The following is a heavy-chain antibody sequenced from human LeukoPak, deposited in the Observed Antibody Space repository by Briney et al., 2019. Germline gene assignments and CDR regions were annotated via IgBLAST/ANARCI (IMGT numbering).Heavy chain of an antibody. V-gene: IGHV4-4*07. Sequence: KPSETLSLTCTVSGGSISSYYWSWIRQPAGKGLEWIGRIYTSGSTNYNPSLKSRVTMSVDTSKNQFSLKLSSVTAADTAVYYCARDVYYYDSSGNYPDYWGQGTLVTVSS. D-gene: IGHD3-22*01. J-gene: IGHJ4*02. CDR1: GGSISSYY. CDR2: IYTSGST. CDR3: ARDVYYYDSSGNYPDY.